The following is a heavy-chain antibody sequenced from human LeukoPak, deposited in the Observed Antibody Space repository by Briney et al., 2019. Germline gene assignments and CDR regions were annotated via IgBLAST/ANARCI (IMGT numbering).Heavy chain of an antibody. J-gene: IGHJ3*02. CDR3: ARSQGILDDAFDI. D-gene: IGHD6-13*01. CDR1: GFTFSSYA. CDR2: ISYDGSNK. Sequence: GGSLRLSCAASGFTFSSYAMHWVRQAPGKGPEWVAVISYDGSNKYYADSVKGRFTISRDNSKNTLYLQMNSLRAEDTAVYYCARSQGILDDAFDIWGQGTMVTVSS. V-gene: IGHV3-30-3*01.